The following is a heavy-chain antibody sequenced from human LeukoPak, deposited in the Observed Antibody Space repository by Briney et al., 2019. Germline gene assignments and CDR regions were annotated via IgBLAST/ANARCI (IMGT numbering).Heavy chain of an antibody. Sequence: ASVKVSCKASGYTFTSYGISWVRQAPGQGLEWMGWISAYNGNTNYAQKLQGRVTMTTDTSTSTAYMELRSLYSDDTAVCYCARGSCYDSSGYTLDYWGQGTLVTVSS. CDR1: GYTFTSYG. CDR2: ISAYNGNT. J-gene: IGHJ4*02. V-gene: IGHV1-18*01. D-gene: IGHD3-22*01. CDR3: ARGSCYDSSGYTLDY.